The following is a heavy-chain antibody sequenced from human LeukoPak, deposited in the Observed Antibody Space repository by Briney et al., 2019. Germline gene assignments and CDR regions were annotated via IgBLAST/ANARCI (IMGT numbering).Heavy chain of an antibody. CDR3: ARDPVLRYFYWSSISNWFDP. CDR1: GYTFTGYY. CDR2: INPNSGGT. J-gene: IGHJ5*02. Sequence: ASVKVSCKASGYTFTGYYMHWVRQAPGQGLEWMGRINPNSGGTNYAQKFQGRVAMTRDTSISTAYMELSRLRSDDTAVYYCARDPVLRYFYWSSISNWFDPWGQGTLVTVSS. D-gene: IGHD3-9*01. V-gene: IGHV1-2*06.